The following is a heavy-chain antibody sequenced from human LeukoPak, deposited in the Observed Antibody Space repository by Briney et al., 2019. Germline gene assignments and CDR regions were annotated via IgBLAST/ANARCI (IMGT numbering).Heavy chain of an antibody. D-gene: IGHD2-15*01. CDR2: INHNGNVN. CDR3: AKGKEKLGYCSGGSCHLYNWFDP. J-gene: IGHJ5*02. Sequence: PGGSLRLSCAASGFTFSSYWMNWARQAPGKGLEWVASINHNGNVNYYVDSVKGRFTISRDNAKNTLYLQMNSLRAEDTAVYYCAKGKEKLGYCSGGSCHLYNWFDPWGQGTLVTVSS. V-gene: IGHV3-7*01. CDR1: GFTFSSYW.